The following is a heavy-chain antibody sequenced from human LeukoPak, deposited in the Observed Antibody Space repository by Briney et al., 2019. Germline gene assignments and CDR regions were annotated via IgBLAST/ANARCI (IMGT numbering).Heavy chain of an antibody. V-gene: IGHV3-30*04. D-gene: IGHD5/OR15-5a*01. CDR1: GFTFSSYA. CDR3: ARGSRAIVSTKFARGRYMDV. CDR2: ISYDGSNK. Sequence: GGSLRLSCAASGFTFSSYAMHWVRQAPGKGLEWVAFISYDGSNKYYADSVKGRFTISRDNSKNTLYLQMNSLRAEDTALYYCARGSRAIVSTKFARGRYMDVWGKGTTVIVSS. J-gene: IGHJ6*03.